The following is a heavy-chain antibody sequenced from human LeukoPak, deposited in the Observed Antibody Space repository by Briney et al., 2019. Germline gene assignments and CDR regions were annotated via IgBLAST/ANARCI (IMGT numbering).Heavy chain of an antibody. CDR1: GFTFSSYG. CDR3: ARWEWLRRYFDY. D-gene: IGHD5-12*01. Sequence: GGSLRLSCAASGFTFSSYGMHWVRQAPGKGLEWVAVISYDGSNKYYADSVKGRFTISRDNSKNTLYLQMNSLRAEDTAVYYCARWEWLRRYFDYWGQGTLVTVSS. J-gene: IGHJ4*02. V-gene: IGHV3-30*03. CDR2: ISYDGSNK.